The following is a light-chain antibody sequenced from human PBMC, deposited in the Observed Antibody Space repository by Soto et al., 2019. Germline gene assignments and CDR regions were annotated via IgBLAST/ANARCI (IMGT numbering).Light chain of an antibody. J-gene: IGKJ1*01. CDR1: QSSRTD. CDR3: QQYNKWPPWT. V-gene: IGKV3-15*01. CDR2: SAS. Sequence: KMSPAALSVAPEERATLSFMASQSSRTDLAWYQQKPGQPPSLLLFSASTRATGVPARFSGSGAGTEFTPPISSLQSAHFAVFYCQQYNKWPPWTFGQGTK.